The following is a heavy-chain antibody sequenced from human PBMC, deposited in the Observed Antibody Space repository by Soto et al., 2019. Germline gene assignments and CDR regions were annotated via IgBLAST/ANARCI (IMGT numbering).Heavy chain of an antibody. D-gene: IGHD3-9*01. CDR2: IYYSANT. V-gene: IGHV4-59*01. J-gene: IGHJ3*02. CDR3: AIALILTSYYIREAFEI. CDR1: GGSISSYY. Sequence: QVQLQESGPGLVKPSETLSLTCTVSGGSISSYYWNWIRQPPGKGLEWIGYIYYSANTNYNPSLKSRVTISADTSKNRCSPKLSSVTAADPAVYYCAIALILTSYYIREAFEIWGQGTMVTVSS.